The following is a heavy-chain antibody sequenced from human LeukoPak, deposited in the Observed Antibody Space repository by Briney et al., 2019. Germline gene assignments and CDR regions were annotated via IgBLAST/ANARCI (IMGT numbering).Heavy chain of an antibody. CDR2: ISSSGSTI. Sequence: GGSLRLSCAASGFTFSSYEMNWVRQAPGKGLEWVSYISSSGSTIYYADSVKGRFTISRDNAKNSLYLQMNSLRAEDTAVYYCARRGYSYGYGVVDLWGKGTTVTVSS. CDR1: GFTFSSYE. V-gene: IGHV3-48*03. CDR3: ARRGYSYGYGVVDL. D-gene: IGHD5-18*01. J-gene: IGHJ6*04.